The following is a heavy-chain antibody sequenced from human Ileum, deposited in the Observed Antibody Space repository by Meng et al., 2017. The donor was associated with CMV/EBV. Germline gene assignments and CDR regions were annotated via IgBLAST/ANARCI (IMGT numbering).Heavy chain of an antibody. J-gene: IGHJ4*02. D-gene: IGHD3-22*01. CDR1: GFTFSNYA. CDR3: ARGDDSGFYLTVFDY. CDR2: ISFDGSYK. Sequence: RLSCAASGFTFSNYAIHWVRQAPGKGLEWVAVISFDGSYKFYADSVKGRFTISRDNSKNTLYLQMNSLRAEDTAVFYCARGDDSGFYLTVFDYWGQGTLVTVSS. V-gene: IGHV3-30*04.